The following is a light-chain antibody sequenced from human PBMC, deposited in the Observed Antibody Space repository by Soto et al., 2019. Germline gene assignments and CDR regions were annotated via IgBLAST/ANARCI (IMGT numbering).Light chain of an antibody. J-gene: IGKJ4*01. Sequence: ESVLTQSPGTLSLSPGERATLSCRASQSVSSNYLAWYQQKPGQAPRLLIYGASTRATGIPDRFSGSGSGTDFTLSINSLQPEDFATYYCQQTYSTPLTFGGGTKVDIK. CDR2: GAS. CDR1: QSVSSNY. CDR3: QQTYSTPLT. V-gene: IGKV3-20*01.